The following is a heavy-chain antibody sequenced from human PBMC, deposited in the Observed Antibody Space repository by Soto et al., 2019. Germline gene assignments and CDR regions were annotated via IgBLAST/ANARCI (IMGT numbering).Heavy chain of an antibody. CDR2: IAPFNGRT. D-gene: IGHD3-10*01. Sequence: QVQLLQSGPEVKNPGASMRVSCMASGYSFTSYGVNWVRQAPGQGLEWMGWIAPFNGRTTYLPKFQGRVTMTADTSTATVYLELRNLRSDDTGVYFCAMAATGSYHSAYWGQGTLVTVSS. CDR3: AMAATGSYHSAY. V-gene: IGHV1-18*04. CDR1: GYSFTSYG. J-gene: IGHJ4*02.